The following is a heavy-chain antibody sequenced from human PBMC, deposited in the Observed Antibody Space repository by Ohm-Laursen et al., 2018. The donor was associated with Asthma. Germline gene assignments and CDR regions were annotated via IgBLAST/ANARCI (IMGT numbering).Heavy chain of an antibody. CDR1: GYTFSRYC. Sequence: ASVKVSCKASGYTFSRYCMHWVRQAPGQGLEWMGWINAGNGNTNYAPKFQDRVTMTTDTSTSTAYMELRGLRSDDTAVYYCARVLSYYDHSSYYDRIDYWGQGSLVTVSS. CDR2: INAGNGNT. CDR3: ARVLSYYDHSSYYDRIDY. J-gene: IGHJ4*02. D-gene: IGHD3-22*01. V-gene: IGHV1-3*01.